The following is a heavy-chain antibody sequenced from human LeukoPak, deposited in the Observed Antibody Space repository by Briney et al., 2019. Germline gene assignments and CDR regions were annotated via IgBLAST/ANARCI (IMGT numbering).Heavy chain of an antibody. CDR1: GYTFTSYN. D-gene: IGHD5-18*01. CDR2: IKPSGGST. V-gene: IGHV1-46*04. J-gene: IGHJ3*02. Sequence: ASLKVSCEESGYTFTSYNMQRVRQAPGQGLERVGIIKPSGGSTHYAQTLQGRVTISTDTSTSTAYMELSSLRTEDTAVYYCARQGVDGYCYSRDAFDIWGQGTMVTVSS. CDR3: ARQGVDGYCYSRDAFDI.